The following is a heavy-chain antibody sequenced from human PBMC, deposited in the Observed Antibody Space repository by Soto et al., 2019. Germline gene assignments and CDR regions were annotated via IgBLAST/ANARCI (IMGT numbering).Heavy chain of an antibody. V-gene: IGHV4-59*01. J-gene: IGHJ3*02. CDR3: ARVSHIVVVPAVRGAFDI. CDR2: IYDSGTT. Sequence: QVQLQESGPGLEKASETLSLTCTVSGGSMSGYYWSWIRQPPGKGLEWIGFIYDSGTTNYNPSLKSRGTISIDTSKNQFSLKLTSLTAADTAVYYCARVSHIVVVPAVRGAFDIWGQGTMITVPS. CDR1: GGSMSGYY. D-gene: IGHD2-21*02.